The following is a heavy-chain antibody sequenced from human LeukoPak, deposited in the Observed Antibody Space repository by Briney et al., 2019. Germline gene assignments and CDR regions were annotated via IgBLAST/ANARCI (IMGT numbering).Heavy chain of an antibody. CDR1: GGSISSGSYY. CDR3: ARHSTSSWRNYFDY. Sequence: SETLSLTCTVSGGSISSGSYYWSWIRQPAGRGLEWIGHIYTSGSTNYNPSLKSRVTISVDTSKNQFSLKLSSVTAADTAVYYCARHSTSSWRNYFDYWGQGTLVTVSS. CDR2: IYTSGST. V-gene: IGHV4-61*09. D-gene: IGHD2-2*01. J-gene: IGHJ4*02.